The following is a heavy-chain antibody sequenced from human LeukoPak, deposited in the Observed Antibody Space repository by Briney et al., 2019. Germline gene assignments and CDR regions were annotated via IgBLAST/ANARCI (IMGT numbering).Heavy chain of an antibody. Sequence: GGSLRLSCAASGFTFSSYWMSWVRQAPGKGLEWVANIKQDGSEKYYVDSVKGRFTISRDNAKNSLYLQMNSLRAEDTAVYYCARARTSITMVRGVIIKGAAAFDIWGQGTMVTVSS. D-gene: IGHD3-10*01. CDR3: ARARTSITMVRGVIIKGAAAFDI. V-gene: IGHV3-7*01. CDR2: IKQDGSEK. J-gene: IGHJ3*02. CDR1: GFTFSSYW.